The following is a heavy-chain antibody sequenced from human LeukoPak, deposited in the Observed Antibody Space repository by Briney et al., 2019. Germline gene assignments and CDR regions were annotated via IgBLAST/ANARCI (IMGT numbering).Heavy chain of an antibody. CDR2: IWYDGSNK. CDR3: ATISCTGGNCRPYSYYDMDV. Sequence: GGSLRLSCAASGYTFNTFGMSWVRQAPGKGLEWVAVIWYDGSNKYYADSVKGRFTISRDNSKSTLYLQVNSLRAEDTAVYYCATISCTGGNCRPYSYYDMDVWGQGTTVTVSS. D-gene: IGHD2-15*01. CDR1: GYTFNTFG. V-gene: IGHV3-33*01. J-gene: IGHJ6*02.